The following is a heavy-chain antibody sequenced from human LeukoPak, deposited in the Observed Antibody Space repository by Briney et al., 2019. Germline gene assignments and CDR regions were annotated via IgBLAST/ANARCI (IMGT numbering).Heavy chain of an antibody. CDR3: ARHYGYSYYMDV. J-gene: IGHJ6*03. Sequence: ASVTVSCKASGYTFTSYDINWVRQATRQGLEWMGWMNPNSGNTGYAQKLQGRVTMTRNTSISTAYMALSSLRSEDTAVYYCARHYGYSYYMDVWGKGTTVTVSS. D-gene: IGHD5-18*01. V-gene: IGHV1-8*01. CDR2: MNPNSGNT. CDR1: GYTFTSYD.